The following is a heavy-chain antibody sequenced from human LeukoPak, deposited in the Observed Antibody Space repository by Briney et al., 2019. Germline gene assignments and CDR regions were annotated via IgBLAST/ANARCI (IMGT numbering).Heavy chain of an antibody. D-gene: IGHD1-1*01. Sequence: GESLKISCKGSGYSFTSYWIGWVRQMPGKGLEWMGIIYPGDSDTRYSPSFQGQVTISADKSISTAYLQWSSLKASDTAMYYCATNANKTSDAFDIWGQGTMVTVSS. CDR1: GYSFTSYW. V-gene: IGHV5-51*01. CDR2: IYPGDSDT. J-gene: IGHJ3*02. CDR3: ATNANKTSDAFDI.